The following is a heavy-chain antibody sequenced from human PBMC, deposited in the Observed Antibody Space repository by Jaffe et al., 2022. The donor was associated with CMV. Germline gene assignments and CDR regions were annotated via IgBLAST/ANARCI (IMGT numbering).Heavy chain of an antibody. V-gene: IGHV3-48*02. Sequence: EVQLVESGGGLVQPGGSLTLSCAASGFAFSSYDMNWVRQAPGKGLEWISHISSNSRTIYYAASVRGRFTISRDNAKNSLYLQMNSLRDDDSAVYFCAGDSPLPSSPRHSKIDSWGQGMLVTVSS. J-gene: IGHJ4*02. CDR2: ISSNSRTI. CDR3: AGDSPLPSSPRHSKIDS. D-gene: IGHD2-15*01. CDR1: GFAFSSYD.